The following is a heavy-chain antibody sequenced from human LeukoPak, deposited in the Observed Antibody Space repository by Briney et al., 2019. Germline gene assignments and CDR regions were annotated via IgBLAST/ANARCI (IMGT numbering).Heavy chain of an antibody. CDR3: ARQGVLRYFGRCEWFDP. J-gene: IGHJ5*02. CDR1: GGSISSSSYY. Sequence: SETLSLTCTVPGGSISSSSYYWGWIRQPPGKGLEWIGSIYYSGSTYYNPSLKSRVTISVDTSKNQFSLKLSSVTAADTAVYYCARQGVLRYFGRCEWFDPWGQGTLVTVSS. D-gene: IGHD3-9*01. V-gene: IGHV4-39*07. CDR2: IYYSGST.